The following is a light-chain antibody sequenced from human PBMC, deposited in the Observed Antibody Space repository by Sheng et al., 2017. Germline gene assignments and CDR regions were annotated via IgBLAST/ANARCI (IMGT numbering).Light chain of an antibody. V-gene: IGLV2-14*03. J-gene: IGLJ3*02. CDR1: SSDIGGYDY. CDR2: DVT. CDR3: SSYTSSTTWV. Sequence: QSALTQPASVSGSPGQSITISCTGTSSDIGGYDYVSWYQRHPGKAPRLIIFDVTNRPSGVSDRFSGSKSVNTASLTISGVQPEDEADYYCSSYTSSTTWVFAGGTKLTVL.